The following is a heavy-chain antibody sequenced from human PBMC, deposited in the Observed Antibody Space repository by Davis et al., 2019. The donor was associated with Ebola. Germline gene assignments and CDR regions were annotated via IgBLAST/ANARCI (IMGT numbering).Heavy chain of an antibody. V-gene: IGHV4-39*07. CDR3: ASTRVTLSTRTFDT. Sequence: SETLSLTCTVSGASISRTTNYYWGWIRQSPGKGLEWIGYIYHSGSTFYNPSLKGRATISTDRSKNQFSLQLNSVTAADTAVYYCASTRVTLSTRTFDTWGQGIPATVSS. CDR1: GASISRTTNYY. CDR2: IYHSGST. D-gene: IGHD2/OR15-2a*01. J-gene: IGHJ5*02.